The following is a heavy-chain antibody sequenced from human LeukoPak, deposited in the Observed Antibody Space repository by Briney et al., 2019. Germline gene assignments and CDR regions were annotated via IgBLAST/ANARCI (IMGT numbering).Heavy chain of an antibody. V-gene: IGHV4-59*01. D-gene: IGHD6-13*01. CDR1: GGSISSYY. J-gene: IGHJ4*02. CDR2: IYYSVST. CDR3: ARAGGYSSSWVDY. Sequence: SETLSLTCTVSGGSISSYYWSWIRQPPGKGLEWIGYIYYSVSTNYNPSLKSRVTISVDTSKNQFSLKLSSVTAADTAVYYCARAGGYSSSWVDYWGQGTLVTVSS.